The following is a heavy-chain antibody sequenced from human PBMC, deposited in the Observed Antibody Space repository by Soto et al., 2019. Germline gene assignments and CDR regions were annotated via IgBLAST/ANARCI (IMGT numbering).Heavy chain of an antibody. D-gene: IGHD3-3*01. J-gene: IGHJ6*02. CDR1: GFSFSTHW. CDR3: ARSLYQFLSGYAEYYYNGLDV. V-gene: IGHV5-51*01. CDR2: IYPGDSDT. Sequence: EVQLAQSGAEVKRAGESLKISCKASGFSFSTHWIAWVRQMPGKGLEWMGIIYPGDSDTRYSPSFQGQVSISVDESIDTAYLQWGSLTASDTGIYFCARSLYQFLSGYAEYYYNGLDVWGQGTTVIVSS.